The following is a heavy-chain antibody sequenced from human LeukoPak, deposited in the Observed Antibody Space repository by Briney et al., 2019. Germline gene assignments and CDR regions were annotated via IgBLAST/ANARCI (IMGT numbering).Heavy chain of an antibody. CDR2: INPSGGST. Sequence: ASVKVSCKASGYTFTSYYMHWVRQAPGQGLEWMGIINPSGGSTSYAQKLQGRVTMTTDTSTSTAYTELRSLRSDDTAVYYCARIVVVTAMEYYFDYWGQGTLVTVSS. CDR1: GYTFTSYY. V-gene: IGHV1-46*01. J-gene: IGHJ4*02. D-gene: IGHD2-21*02. CDR3: ARIVVVTAMEYYFDY.